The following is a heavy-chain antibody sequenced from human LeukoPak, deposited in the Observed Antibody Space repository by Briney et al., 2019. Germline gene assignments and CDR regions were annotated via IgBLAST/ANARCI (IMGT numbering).Heavy chain of an antibody. CDR3: ARDSTAYYDILTGYYGGYNWFDP. V-gene: IGHV3-48*01. CDR2: ISSSSSTI. J-gene: IGHJ5*02. CDR1: GFTFSSYS. D-gene: IGHD3-9*01. Sequence: GGSLRLSCAASGFTFSSYSMNWVRQAPGKGLEWVSYISSSSSTIYYADSVKGRFTISRDNAKNSLYLQMNSLRAEDTAVYYCARDSTAYYDILTGYYGGYNWFDPWGQGTLVTVSS.